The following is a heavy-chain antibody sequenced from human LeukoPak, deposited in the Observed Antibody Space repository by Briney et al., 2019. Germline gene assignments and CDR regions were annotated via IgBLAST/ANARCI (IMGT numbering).Heavy chain of an antibody. V-gene: IGHV1-8*03. CDR2: MNPNSGNT. Sequence: ASVKVSCKASGYTFTSCYMHWVRQATGQGLEWMGWMNPNSGNTGYAQKFQGRVTITRNTSISTAYMELSSLRSEDTAVYYCARSRRLYYYMDVWGKGTTVTVSS. CDR3: ARSRRLYYYMDV. J-gene: IGHJ6*03. CDR1: GYTFTSCY. D-gene: IGHD6-25*01.